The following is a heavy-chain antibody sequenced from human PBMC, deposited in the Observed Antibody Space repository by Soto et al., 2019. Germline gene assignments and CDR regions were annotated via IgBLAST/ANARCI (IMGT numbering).Heavy chain of an antibody. CDR2: IVVGSGNT. CDR1: GFTFTSSA. CDR3: AADLLYYDFWSGPYYGMDV. J-gene: IGHJ6*02. Sequence: ASVKVSCKASGFTFTSSAVQWVRQARGQRLEWIGWIVVGSGNTNYAQKFQERVTITRDMSTSTAYMELSSLRSEDTAVYYCAADLLYYDFWSGPYYGMDVWGQGTTVTVSS. V-gene: IGHV1-58*01. D-gene: IGHD3-3*01.